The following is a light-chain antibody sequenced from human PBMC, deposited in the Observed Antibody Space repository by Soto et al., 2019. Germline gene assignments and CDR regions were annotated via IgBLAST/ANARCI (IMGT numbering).Light chain of an antibody. CDR1: QSVSSNY. J-gene: IGKJ1*01. CDR3: QQYESSPWT. Sequence: IVLTQSPGTLSLSPGERATLSCRASQSVSSNYLAWYQQKPGQAPRLLIYGASSRATGIPDRFSGSGSGTDFTLIISRLEPEDFAVYYCQQYESSPWTFGQGTKVEIK. V-gene: IGKV3-20*01. CDR2: GAS.